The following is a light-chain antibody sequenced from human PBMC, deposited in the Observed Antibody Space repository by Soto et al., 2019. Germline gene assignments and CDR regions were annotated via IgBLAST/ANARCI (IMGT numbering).Light chain of an antibody. CDR1: QRFGSGY. V-gene: IGKV3-20*01. CDR3: QQYASSPFT. Sequence: EIVLTQSPGTLSLSPGERATLSCRASQRFGSGYFAWYQQKPDQAPRLLIYGTSSRATDIPNRFSGSASGTDFTLTISRLEPEDFAVYYCQQYASSPFTFGPGTKVDIK. CDR2: GTS. J-gene: IGKJ3*01.